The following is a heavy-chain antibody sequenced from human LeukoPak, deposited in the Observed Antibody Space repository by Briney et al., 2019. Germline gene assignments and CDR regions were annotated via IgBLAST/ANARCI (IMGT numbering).Heavy chain of an antibody. V-gene: IGHV1-46*01. J-gene: IGHJ3*02. CDR2: INPSGGST. Sequence: ASVRVSCKASGYTFTSYYMHWVRQAPGQGLEWMGIINPSGGSTSYAQKFQGRVTMTRDTSTSTVYMELSSLRSEDTAVYYCARDYYDDAFDIWGQGTMVTVCS. CDR1: GYTFTSYY. D-gene: IGHD3-22*01. CDR3: ARDYYDDAFDI.